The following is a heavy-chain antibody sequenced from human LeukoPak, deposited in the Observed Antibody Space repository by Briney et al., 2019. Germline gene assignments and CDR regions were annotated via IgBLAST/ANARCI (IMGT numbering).Heavy chain of an antibody. CDR3: TSEYQLLSGSYPPAFDI. J-gene: IGHJ3*02. CDR2: IRSKANSYAT. CDR1: RFTFSGSA. Sequence: GGSLKLSCAASRFTFSGSAMHWVRQASGKGLEWVGRIRSKANSYATAYAASVKGRFTISRDDSKNTAYLQMNSLKTEDTAVYYCTSEYQLLSGSYPPAFDIWGQGTMVTVSS. D-gene: IGHD1-26*01. V-gene: IGHV3-73*01.